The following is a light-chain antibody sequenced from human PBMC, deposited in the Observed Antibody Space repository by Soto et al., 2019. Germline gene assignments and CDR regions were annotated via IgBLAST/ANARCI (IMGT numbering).Light chain of an antibody. CDR1: ENVKFN. V-gene: IGKV3-15*01. CDR3: QQYYNLPLT. CDR2: NAS. J-gene: IGKJ5*01. Sequence: EIVITQSPSTLAVSPGERATLSCRASENVKFNLAWYQQRPGQAPRLLFYNASTRATAFPARFSGSGSGTDYILTISSLQSEDFAVYYCQQYYNLPLTFGQGTRLEI.